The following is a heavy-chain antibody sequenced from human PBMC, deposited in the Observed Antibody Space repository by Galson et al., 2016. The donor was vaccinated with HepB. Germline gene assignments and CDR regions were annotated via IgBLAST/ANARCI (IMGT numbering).Heavy chain of an antibody. J-gene: IGHJ4*02. V-gene: IGHV3-23*01. CDR3: AIDPSQWHDLLFGN. CDR1: GFTFDRCG. Sequence: SLRLSCAASGFTFDRCGMTWFRQAPGKGLEWVSTICGRCGDVDYADLVKGRFTISRDDSKSTLYLHMNSLRVEDTAIYYCAIDPSQWHDLLFGNWAQGTLVTVSA. CDR2: ICGRCGDV. D-gene: IGHD6-19*01.